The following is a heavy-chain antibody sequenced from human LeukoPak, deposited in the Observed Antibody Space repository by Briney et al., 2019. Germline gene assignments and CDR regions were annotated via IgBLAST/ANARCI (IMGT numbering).Heavy chain of an antibody. CDR1: GYSFTSYW. Sequence: GESLKISCKGSGYSFTSYWIGWVRQTPGKGLEWMGIIYPGDSDTRYSPSFQGQVTISADKSISTAYLQWSSLKASDTAMYYCARLTEDSSGYIEQIYYFDYWGQGTLVTVSS. V-gene: IGHV5-51*01. CDR3: ARLTEDSSGYIEQIYYFDY. CDR2: IYPGDSDT. J-gene: IGHJ4*02. D-gene: IGHD3-22*01.